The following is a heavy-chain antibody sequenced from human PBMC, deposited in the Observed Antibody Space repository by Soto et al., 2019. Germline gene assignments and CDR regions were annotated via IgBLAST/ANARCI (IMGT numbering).Heavy chain of an antibody. CDR2: ISYDGSNK. CDR1: GFTFRSYG. V-gene: IGHV3-30*18. D-gene: IGHD2-15*01. J-gene: IGHJ6*02. Sequence: GGSLRLSCAASGFTFRSYGMHWVRQAPGKGLEWVAVISYDGSNKYYADSVKGRFTISRDNSKNTLYLQMNSLRAEDTAVYYCAKSRYCSGGSCYSYYYYYYGMDVWGQGTTVTVSS. CDR3: AKSRYCSGGSCYSYYYYYYGMDV.